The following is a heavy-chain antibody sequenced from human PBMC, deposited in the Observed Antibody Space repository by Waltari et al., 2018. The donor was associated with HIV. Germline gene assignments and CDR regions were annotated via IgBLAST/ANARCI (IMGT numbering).Heavy chain of an antibody. CDR2: INHSGST. CDR3: ARGPTQAPFFDY. J-gene: IGHJ4*02. CDR1: GGSFSGYY. D-gene: IGHD3-3*02. Sequence: QVQLQQWGAGLLKPSETLSLTCAVYGGSFSGYYWSWIRQPPGKGLEWIGEINHSGSTNYNPSLKSRVTISVDTSKNQFSLKLSSVTAADTAVYYCARGPTQAPFFDYWGQGTLVTVSS. V-gene: IGHV4-34*01.